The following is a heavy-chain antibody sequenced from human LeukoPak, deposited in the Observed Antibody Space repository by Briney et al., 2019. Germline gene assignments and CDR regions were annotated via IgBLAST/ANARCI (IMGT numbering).Heavy chain of an antibody. Sequence: PSETLSLTCTVSGGSISGNSYYWGWIRQPPGKGLEWIGSIYYSGATYSNPSPKSRLTVSVDTSKNQFSLRLASVTAADTAVYYCARGKDNIRRGAFDIWGQGTMVTVSS. CDR1: GGSISGNSYY. J-gene: IGHJ3*02. D-gene: IGHD2-15*01. V-gene: IGHV4-39*07. CDR3: ARGKDNIRRGAFDI. CDR2: IYYSGAT.